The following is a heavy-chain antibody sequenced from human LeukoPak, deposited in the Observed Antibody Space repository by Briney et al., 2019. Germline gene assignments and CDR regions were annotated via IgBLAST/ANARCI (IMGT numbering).Heavy chain of an antibody. CDR1: GYTFTTYD. CDR3: ARVAGSIDY. J-gene: IGHJ4*02. CDR2: MNPNSGYT. V-gene: IGHV1-8*03. Sequence: ASVKVSCKTSGYTFTTYDINWVRQATGQGLEWMGWMNPNSGYTGYAQKFQGRVTIARDTSISTAYMELSSLRSEDTAVYYCARVAGSIDYWGQGTLVTVSS. D-gene: IGHD6-19*01.